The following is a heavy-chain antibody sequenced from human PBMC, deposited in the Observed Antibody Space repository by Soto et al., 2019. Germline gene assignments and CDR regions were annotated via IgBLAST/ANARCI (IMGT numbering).Heavy chain of an antibody. D-gene: IGHD2-15*01. J-gene: IGHJ6*02. CDR3: ARDHEYVVVVAATPLGGMDV. CDR1: GFTFSSYA. Sequence: QVQLVESGGGVVQPGRSLRLSCAASGFTFSSYAMHWVRQAPGKGLEWVAVISYDGSNKYYADSVKGRFTISRDNSKNTLYLQMNSLRAEDTAVYYCARDHEYVVVVAATPLGGMDVWGQGTTVTVSS. V-gene: IGHV3-30-3*01. CDR2: ISYDGSNK.